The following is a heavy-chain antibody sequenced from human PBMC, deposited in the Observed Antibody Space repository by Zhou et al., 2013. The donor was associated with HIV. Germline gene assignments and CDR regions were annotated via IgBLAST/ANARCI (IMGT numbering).Heavy chain of an antibody. V-gene: IGHV1-18*01. CDR1: GYTFTNYG. CDR3: ATQLSLDN. Sequence: QVQLVQSGAEVKKPGASVKVSCKTSGYTFTNYGISWVRQAPGQGLEWMGWISVDTGDTNYAQKFQDRVTMATDTSTSTAYMELKSLRSDDTAMYYCATQLSLDNWGQGNPGHRLL. CDR2: ISVDTGDT. J-gene: IGHJ4*02. D-gene: IGHD1-1*01.